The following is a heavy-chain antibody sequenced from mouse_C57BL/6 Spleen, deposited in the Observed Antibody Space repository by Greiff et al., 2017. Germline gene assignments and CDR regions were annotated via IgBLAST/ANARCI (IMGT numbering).Heavy chain of an antibody. D-gene: IGHD2-13*01. CDR3: ESADGDAYAMDY. J-gene: IGHJ4*01. CDR1: GFCFITYA. V-gene: IGHV10-1*01. Sequence: EADGGLVQPNGSLRFSCAASGFCFITYAMHWVRQAPGKGLEWVARIRSKSNNYATYYADSVKDRFTITSDDSESMLYLQMNNWKTEDTAMYYCESADGDAYAMDYWGQGTSVTVSS. CDR2: IRSKSNNYAT.